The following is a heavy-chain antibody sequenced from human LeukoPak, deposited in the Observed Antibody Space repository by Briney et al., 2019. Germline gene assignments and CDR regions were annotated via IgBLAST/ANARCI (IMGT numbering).Heavy chain of an antibody. D-gene: IGHD4-17*01. CDR2: IYYSGST. V-gene: IGHV4-30-4*01. J-gene: IGHJ6*02. CDR3: ARVHGDYYYYGMDV. CDR1: GGSISSGDYY. Sequence: KPSETLSLTCTVSGGSISSGDYYWSWIRQPPGKGLEWIGYIYYSGSTYYNPSLKRRVTISVDTSKNQFSLKLSSVTAADTAVYYCARVHGDYYYYGMDVWGQGTTVTVSS.